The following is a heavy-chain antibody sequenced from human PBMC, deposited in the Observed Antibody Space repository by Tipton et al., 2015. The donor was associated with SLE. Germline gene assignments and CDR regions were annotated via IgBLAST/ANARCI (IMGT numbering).Heavy chain of an antibody. CDR2: IYYSGST. V-gene: IGHV4-59*12. D-gene: IGHD5-12*01. CDR1: GFTFSSYA. J-gene: IGHJ4*02. Sequence: LRLSCAASGFTFSSYAMSWIRQPPGKGLEWIGYIYYSGSTNYNPSLKSRVTISVDTSKNQFSLKLSSVTAADTAVYYCARLPLRYNGYGFFDYWGQGTLVTVSS. CDR3: ARLPLRYNGYGFFDY.